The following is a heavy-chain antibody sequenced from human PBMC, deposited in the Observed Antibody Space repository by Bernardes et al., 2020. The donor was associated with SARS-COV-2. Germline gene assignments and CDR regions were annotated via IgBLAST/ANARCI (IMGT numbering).Heavy chain of an antibody. CDR1: GGTFSSYA. D-gene: IGHD6-13*01. Sequence: SVKVSCKASGGTFSSYAISWVRQAPGQGLEWMGRIIPILGIANYAQKFQGRVTITADKSTSTAYMELSSLRSEDTAVYYCARGGSSSWYYYGMDVWGQGTTVTVSS. CDR3: ARGGSSSWYYYGMDV. V-gene: IGHV1-69*04. J-gene: IGHJ6*02. CDR2: IIPILGIA.